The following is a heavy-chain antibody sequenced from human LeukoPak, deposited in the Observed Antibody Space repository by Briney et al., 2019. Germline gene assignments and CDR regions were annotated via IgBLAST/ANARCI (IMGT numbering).Heavy chain of an antibody. CDR1: DDSISSYY. Sequence: PSETLSLTCTVSDDSISSYYWSWIRQPAGKGLEWIGRIYTSGSANYNPSLTSRVTISLDTSGNQFSLKLSSVTAADTAVYYCARAGRWEGRPHAFDIWGQGTMVAVSS. D-gene: IGHD1-26*01. J-gene: IGHJ3*02. CDR2: IYTSGSA. CDR3: ARAGRWEGRPHAFDI. V-gene: IGHV4-4*07.